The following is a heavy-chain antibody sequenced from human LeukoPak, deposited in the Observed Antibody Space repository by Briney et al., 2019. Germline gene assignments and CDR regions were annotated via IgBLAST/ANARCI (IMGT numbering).Heavy chain of an antibody. CDR1: GFTFSSYG. CDR2: ISYDGSNK. Sequence: PGGSLRLSCAASGFTFSSYGMHWVRQAPGKGLEWVALISYDGSNKYYADSVKGRFTISRDNSKNTLYLQMNSLRAEDTAVYYCARDAVYSSSWQYYWGQGTLVTVSS. D-gene: IGHD6-13*01. V-gene: IGHV3-30*03. CDR3: ARDAVYSSSWQYY. J-gene: IGHJ4*02.